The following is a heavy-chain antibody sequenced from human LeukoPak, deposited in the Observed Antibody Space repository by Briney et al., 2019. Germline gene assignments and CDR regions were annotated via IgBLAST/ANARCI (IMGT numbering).Heavy chain of an antibody. J-gene: IGHJ4*02. D-gene: IGHD2-15*01. CDR3: AGETLDSAHDY. CDR1: GFTFSSYW. CDR2: IKQDGSEK. Sequence: GGSLRLSCAASGFTFSSYWMSWVRQAPGKGLEWVANIKQDGSEKYYVDSVKGRFTISRDNAKNSLYLQMNSLRAEDTAVYYCAGETLDSAHDYWGQGTLVTVSS. V-gene: IGHV3-7*01.